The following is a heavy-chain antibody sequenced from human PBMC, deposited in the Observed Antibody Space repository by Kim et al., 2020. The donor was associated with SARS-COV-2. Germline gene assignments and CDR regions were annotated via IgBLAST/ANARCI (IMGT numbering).Heavy chain of an antibody. D-gene: IGHD2-15*01. V-gene: IGHV4-39*01. CDR3: ARRRRYCSGGSCYGLSFDY. Sequence: SETLSLTCTVSGGSISSSSYYWGWIRQPPGKGLEWIGSIYYSGSTYYNPSLKSRVTISVDTSKNQFSLKLSSVTAADTAVYYCARRRRYCSGGSCYGLSFDYWGQGTLVTVSS. J-gene: IGHJ4*02. CDR1: GGSISSSSYY. CDR2: IYYSGST.